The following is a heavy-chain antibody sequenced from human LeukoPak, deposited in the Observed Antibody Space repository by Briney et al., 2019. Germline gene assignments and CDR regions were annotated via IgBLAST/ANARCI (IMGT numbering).Heavy chain of an antibody. CDR3: ARDSDSYDLWYFDL. CDR2: IYTSGST. V-gene: IGHV4-4*07. D-gene: IGHD5-18*01. CDR1: GGSISSYY. J-gene: IGHJ2*01. Sequence: SETLSLTCTVSGGSISSYYWSWIRQPAGKGLEWIGRIYTSGSTNYNPSLKSRVTMSVDTSKNQFSLKLSSVTAADTAVYYCARDSDSYDLWYFDLWGRGTLVTVSS.